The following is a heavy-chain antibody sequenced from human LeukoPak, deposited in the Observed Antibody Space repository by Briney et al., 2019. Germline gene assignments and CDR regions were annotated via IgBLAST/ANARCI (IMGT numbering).Heavy chain of an antibody. V-gene: IGHV3-48*01. CDR3: ARDRSYSSSPWHDY. CDR2: ISSSSSTI. J-gene: IGHJ4*02. Sequence: GGSLRLSCAASGFTFSSYSMNWVRQAPGKGLEWVSYISSSSSTIYYADSVKGRFTISRDNAKNLLYLQMNSLRAEDTAVYYCARDRSYSSSPWHDYWGQGTLVTVSS. D-gene: IGHD6-6*01. CDR1: GFTFSSYS.